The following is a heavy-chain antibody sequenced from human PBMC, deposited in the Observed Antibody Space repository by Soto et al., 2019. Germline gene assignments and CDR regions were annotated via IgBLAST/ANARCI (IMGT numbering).Heavy chain of an antibody. CDR2: IYYSGST. Sequence: PWETLSLTCTVSGGSISSSSYYWGWIRQPPGKGLEWIGSIYYSGSTYYNPSLKSRVTMSVDTSKNQFSLKLSSVTAADTAVYYCRAYDFWSGFLDVWGQGTTVTVSS. V-gene: IGHV4-39*01. D-gene: IGHD3-3*01. J-gene: IGHJ6*02. CDR1: GGSISSSSYY. CDR3: RAYDFWSGFLDV.